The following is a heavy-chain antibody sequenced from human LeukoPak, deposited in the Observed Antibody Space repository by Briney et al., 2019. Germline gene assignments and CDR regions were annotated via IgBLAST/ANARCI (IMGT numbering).Heavy chain of an antibody. J-gene: IGHJ4*02. CDR1: GFTFSSYG. V-gene: IGHV3-33*01. CDR2: IWYDGTNK. D-gene: IGHD2-15*01. Sequence: GGSLRLSCAASGFTFSSYGMHWVRQAPGKGLEWVAVIWYDGTNKYYGDSVKGRFTISRDNSKNTVYLQMNSLRVEDTAVYYCVVGGSPGYWGQGTLVTVSS. CDR3: VVGGSPGY.